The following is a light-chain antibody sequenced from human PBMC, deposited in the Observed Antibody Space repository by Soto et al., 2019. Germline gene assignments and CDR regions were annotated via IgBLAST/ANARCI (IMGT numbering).Light chain of an antibody. CDR3: QSYDRGLSGVV. CDR2: SNT. CDR1: IGAGFD. V-gene: IGLV1-40*01. Sequence: QSVLTQPPSVSGAPGQTVTISCSGIGAGFDVHWHQHLPGTAPRLVIYSNTNRPSGVPDRFSGSKSGTSPSLAITGLQAEDEAEYYCQSYDRGLSGVVFGTGTKLTVL. J-gene: IGLJ1*01.